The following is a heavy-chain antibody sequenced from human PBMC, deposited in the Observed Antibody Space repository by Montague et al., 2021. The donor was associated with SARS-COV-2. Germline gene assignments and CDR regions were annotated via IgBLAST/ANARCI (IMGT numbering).Heavy chain of an antibody. J-gene: IGHJ4*02. V-gene: IGHV4-34*01. CDR3: ARSREEVTSIAVSRTGGMNYFDS. Sequence: SETLSLTCAVYGGSFSGYYWSWVRQPPGKGLEWIGEINHSGSTHYNPSLKSRVSISVDTSKNQFSLKMSSVTAADTAVFYCARSREEVTSIAVSRTGGMNYFDSWGQGTLVTVSS. D-gene: IGHD6-19*01. CDR1: GGSFSGYY. CDR2: INHSGST.